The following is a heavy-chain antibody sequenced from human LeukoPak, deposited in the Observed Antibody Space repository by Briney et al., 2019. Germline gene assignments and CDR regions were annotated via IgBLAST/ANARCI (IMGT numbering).Heavy chain of an antibody. CDR2: ISSSSSTI. Sequence: GGSLRLSCAASGFTFSSSAMTWVRQAPGKGLEWVSYISSSSSTIYYADSVKGRFTISRDNAKNSLYLQMNSLRAEDTAVYYCARDQAVAPYYYYYYGMDVWGQGTTVTVSS. J-gene: IGHJ6*02. CDR3: ARDQAVAPYYYYYYGMDV. V-gene: IGHV3-48*04. D-gene: IGHD6-19*01. CDR1: GFTFSSSA.